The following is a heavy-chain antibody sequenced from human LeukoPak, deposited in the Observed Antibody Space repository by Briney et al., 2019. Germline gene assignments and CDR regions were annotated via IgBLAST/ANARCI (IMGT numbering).Heavy chain of an antibody. D-gene: IGHD6-13*01. V-gene: IGHV4-34*01. J-gene: IGHJ5*02. CDR1: GGSFNGYY. CDR3: ARVELGQLVLPNWFDP. Sequence: SETLALTCAVYGGSFNGYYWSWIRQPPGKGLEWSGEINHSGSTNYNPSLKSRVTISVDTSKNQFSLKLSSVTAADTAVYYCARVELGQLVLPNWFDPWGQGTLVTVSS. CDR2: INHSGST.